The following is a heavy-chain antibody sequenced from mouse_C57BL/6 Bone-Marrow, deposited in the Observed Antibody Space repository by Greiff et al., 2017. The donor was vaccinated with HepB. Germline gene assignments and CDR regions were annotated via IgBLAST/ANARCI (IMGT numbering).Heavy chain of an antibody. J-gene: IGHJ3*01. CDR1: GYTFTSYW. Sequence: QVQLQQPGAELVMPGASVKLSCKASGYTFTSYWMHWVKQRPGQGLEWIGEIDPSDSYTNYNQKFKGKSTLTVDKSSSTAYMQLSSLTSEDSAVYYCARLWPFAYWAQGTLVTVSA. V-gene: IGHV1-69*01. CDR2: IDPSDSYT. D-gene: IGHD6-1*01. CDR3: ARLWPFAY.